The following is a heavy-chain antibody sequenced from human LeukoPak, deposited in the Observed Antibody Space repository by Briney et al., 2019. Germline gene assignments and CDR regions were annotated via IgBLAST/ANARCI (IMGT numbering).Heavy chain of an antibody. CDR2: IRYDGSNK. D-gene: IGHD6-13*01. J-gene: IGHJ6*02. CDR1: GFTFSSYG. V-gene: IGHV3-30*02. Sequence: PGGSLRLSCAAAGFTFSSYGMHWVRQAPGKGLEWVAFIRYDGSNKYYADSVKGRFTISRDNAKNSLYLQMNSLRAEDTAVYYCARASYSISWYVDGMDVWRQGTTVTVSS. CDR3: ARASYSISWYVDGMDV.